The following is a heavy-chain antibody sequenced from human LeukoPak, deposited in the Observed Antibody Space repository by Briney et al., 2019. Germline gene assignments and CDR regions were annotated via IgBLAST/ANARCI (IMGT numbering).Heavy chain of an antibody. J-gene: IGHJ4*02. CDR2: MIPRSGDT. D-gene: IGHD2-2*01. CDR1: GYPFIEYY. CDR3: ARLPATAATPDS. V-gene: IGHV1-2*02. Sequence: SVKVSCKTSGYPFIEYYIDGLRQAPGQDLHWVGWMIPRSGDTNYAPKFQGRVILTRDTSISTAYMELNRLTPDDTAVYYCARLPATAATPDSWGQGTLVTVSS.